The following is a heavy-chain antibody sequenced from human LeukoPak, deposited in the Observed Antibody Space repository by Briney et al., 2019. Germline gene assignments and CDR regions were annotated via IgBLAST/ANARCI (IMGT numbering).Heavy chain of an antibody. CDR1: GFTFSSYA. CDR2: ISGSGGST. V-gene: IGHV3-23*01. Sequence: GGSLRLSCAASGFTFSSYAMTWVRQAPGKGLEWVSAISGSGGSTYYAASVKGRFTISRDNSKNTLYLQMNSLRAEDTAVYYCAKIWFGELRTFDYWGQGTLVTVSS. CDR3: AKIWFGELRTFDY. J-gene: IGHJ4*02. D-gene: IGHD3-10*01.